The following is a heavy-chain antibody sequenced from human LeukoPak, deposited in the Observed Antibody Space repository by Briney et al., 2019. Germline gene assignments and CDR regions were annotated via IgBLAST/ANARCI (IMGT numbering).Heavy chain of an antibody. CDR3: ARGLGDSSGYYYSDN. J-gene: IGHJ4*02. V-gene: IGHV1-69*13. D-gene: IGHD3-22*01. CDR2: IIPIIGTA. Sequence: SVKVSCKASGGTFSSYAISWVRQAPGQGLEWMGGIIPIIGTANYAQKFQGRVTITADESTSTAYMELSSLRSEDTAVYYCARGLGDSSGYYYSDNWGQGTLVTVSS. CDR1: GGTFSSYA.